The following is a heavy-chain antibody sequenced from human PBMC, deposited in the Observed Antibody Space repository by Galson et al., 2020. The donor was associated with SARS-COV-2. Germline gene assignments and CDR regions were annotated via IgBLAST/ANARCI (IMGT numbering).Heavy chain of an antibody. CDR1: GFTFSRYW. V-gene: IGHV3-7*01. J-gene: IGHJ6*02. D-gene: IGHD3-22*01. Sequence: GESLKISCAASGFTFSRYWMSWVRQAPGKGLEWVANIKDDGSEKNYVDSVKGRFTISRDNAKKSLYLQMNSLRAEDTAVYYCAREYYESSGKSQPLWFTGTYGSSDYDYGMDVWGQGTTVSVSS. CDR3: AREYYESSGKSQPLWFTGTYGSSDYDYGMDV. CDR2: IKDDGSEK.